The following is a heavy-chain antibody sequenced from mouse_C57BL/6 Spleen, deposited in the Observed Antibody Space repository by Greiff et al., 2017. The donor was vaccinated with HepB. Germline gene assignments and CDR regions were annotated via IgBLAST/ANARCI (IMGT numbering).Heavy chain of an antibody. CDR2: ILPGSGST. J-gene: IGHJ2*01. D-gene: IGHD3-2*02. V-gene: IGHV1-9*01. CDR3: ARETRQLRQLRLFDY. Sequence: QVQLKQSGAELMKPGASVKLSCKATGYTFTGYWIEWVKQRPGHGLEWIGEILPGSGSTNYNEKFKGKATFTADTSSNTAYMQLSSLTTEDSAIYYCARETRQLRQLRLFDYWGQGTTLTVSS. CDR1: GYTFTGYW.